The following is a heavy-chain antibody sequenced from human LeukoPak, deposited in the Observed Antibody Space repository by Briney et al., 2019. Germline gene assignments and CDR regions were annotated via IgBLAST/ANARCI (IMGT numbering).Heavy chain of an antibody. D-gene: IGHD3-16*01. CDR3: AKGASDYVEIAYFDY. CDR1: GFRFSNYA. CDR2: IIASSGAT. Sequence: GGSLRLSCATSGFRFSNYAMNWVRQAPGKGLEWVSLIIASSGATFYADSVKGRFTISRDTSKNTLYLQMNSLRDEDTAVYYCAKGASDYVEIAYFDYWGQGTLVTVSS. V-gene: IGHV3-23*01. J-gene: IGHJ4*02.